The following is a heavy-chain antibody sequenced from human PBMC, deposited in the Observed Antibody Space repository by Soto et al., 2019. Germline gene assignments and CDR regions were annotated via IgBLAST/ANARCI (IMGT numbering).Heavy chain of an antibody. CDR2: ISGSGGSI. J-gene: IGHJ6*02. CDR3: VKGYWKGDV. Sequence: EVQLLESGGGLVQPGGSLRLSCAASGFTFSTYAMNWVRQAPGKGLEWVSAISGSGGSIHYADSVKGRFTISSDNSKNTLYLQMNSLRDEDTAVYHCVKGYWKGDVWGQGTTVTVSS. D-gene: IGHD1-1*01. CDR1: GFTFSTYA. V-gene: IGHV3-23*01.